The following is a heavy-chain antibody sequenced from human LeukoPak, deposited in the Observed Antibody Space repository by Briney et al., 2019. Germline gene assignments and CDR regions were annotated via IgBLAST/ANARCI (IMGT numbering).Heavy chain of an antibody. CDR1: GGSVSSGSYY. D-gene: IGHD3-22*01. J-gene: IGHJ4*02. CDR2: IYYSGRT. V-gene: IGHV4-61*01. CDR3: ARDPYDSSGYLFDY. Sequence: SETLSLTCTVSGGSVSSGSYYWSWIRQPPGKGLEWIGYIYYSGRTNYNPSLKSRVTISVDTSKNQFSLKLSSVTAADTAVYYCARDPYDSSGYLFDYWGQGTLVTVSS.